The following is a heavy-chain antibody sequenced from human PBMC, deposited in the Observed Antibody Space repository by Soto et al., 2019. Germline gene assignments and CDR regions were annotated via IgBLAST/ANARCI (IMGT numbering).Heavy chain of an antibody. CDR2: IKTDASEK. J-gene: IGHJ4*01. Sequence: EEQLVASGGGLVQPGGSLRLSCAASGFTLRSYWMSWVRQAPGKGLEWLATIKTDASEKKYVDSVKGRFTVFRDNAKNSLYLQMDSLRAEDTAVYYCAGDSGYGSGNSVNHYLDCWGRGTLVTDSS. V-gene: IGHV3-7*01. CDR1: GFTLRSYW. CDR3: AGDSGYGSGNSVNHYLDC. D-gene: IGHD3-10*01.